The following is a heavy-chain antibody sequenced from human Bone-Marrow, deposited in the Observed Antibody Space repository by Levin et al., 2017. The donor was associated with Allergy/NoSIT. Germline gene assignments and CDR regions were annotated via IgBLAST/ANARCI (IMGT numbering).Heavy chain of an antibody. D-gene: IGHD1-14*01. CDR3: ARVAGNPSFFYFYYMDV. J-gene: IGHJ6*03. CDR1: GFTFDDYG. V-gene: IGHV3-20*04. Sequence: RTGGSLRLSCAASGFTFDDYGMSWVRQVPGKGLEWLAGVNWSGDGTENADSVKGRFTISRDNVKNSVFLQLNSLRVEDTAMYYCARVAGNPSFFYFYYMDVWGKGITVIVS. CDR2: VNWSGDGT.